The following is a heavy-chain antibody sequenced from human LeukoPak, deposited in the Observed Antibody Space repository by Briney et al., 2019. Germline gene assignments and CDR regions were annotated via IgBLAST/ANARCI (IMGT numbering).Heavy chain of an antibody. CDR1: LYTFTDYY. D-gene: IGHD6-19*01. V-gene: IGHV1-2*02. CDR2: INPNSCGT. CDR3: ARNQHSSGWYYYYGMDV. J-gene: IGHJ6*02. Sequence: SVNVSCKASLYTFTDYYMHLLRQAPGQGLEGMGLINPNSCGTNYAQQLQGRVTMTRDTSINTAYMELSRLRSDDTAVYYCARNQHSSGWYYYYGMDVWGQGTTVTVSS.